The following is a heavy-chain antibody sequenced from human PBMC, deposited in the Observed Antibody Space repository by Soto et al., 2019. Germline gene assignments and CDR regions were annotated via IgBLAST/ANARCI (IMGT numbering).Heavy chain of an antibody. CDR2: LSGSGGTT. CDR3: AKQRADYGSGADTFYFDS. CDR1: GVTFSNYA. J-gene: IGHJ4*02. Sequence: GGSLRLSCTVSGVTFSNYAMNWVRQAPGKGLEWVSSLSGSGGTTYYADSVKGRFIISRDNSKNALYLLMNSLRAEDTALYYCAKQRADYGSGADTFYFDSWGQGALVTVSS. D-gene: IGHD3-10*01. V-gene: IGHV3-23*01.